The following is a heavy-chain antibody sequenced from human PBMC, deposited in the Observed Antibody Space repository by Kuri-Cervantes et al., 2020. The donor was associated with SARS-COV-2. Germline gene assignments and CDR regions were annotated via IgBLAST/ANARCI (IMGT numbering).Heavy chain of an antibody. CDR3: ASGPWQYCSSTSCYRGDDAFDI. CDR2: IIPILGTA. CDR1: GYTFTSYG. Sequence: SVKVSCKASGYTFTSYGISWVRQAPGQGLEWMGRIIPILGTANYAQKFQGRVTITADKSTSTAYMELSSLRPEDTAVYYCASGPWQYCSSTSCYRGDDAFDIWGQGTMVTVSS. V-gene: IGHV1-69*04. D-gene: IGHD2-2*01. J-gene: IGHJ3*02.